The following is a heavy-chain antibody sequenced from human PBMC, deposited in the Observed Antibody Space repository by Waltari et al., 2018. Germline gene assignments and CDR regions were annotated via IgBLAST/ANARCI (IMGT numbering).Heavy chain of an antibody. D-gene: IGHD3-22*01. CDR2: SYPGASDT. Sequence: EVQLVQSGAEVKKPGESLKISCKGSGYSFTSYWIGWVRQMPGKGLEWMGVSYPGASDTRYSPSFQGQVTISADKSISTAYLQWSSLKASDTAMYYCARKTYYYDSSGYIVDYWGQGTLVTVSS. V-gene: IGHV5-51*01. CDR1: GYSFTSYW. J-gene: IGHJ4*02. CDR3: ARKTYYYDSSGYIVDY.